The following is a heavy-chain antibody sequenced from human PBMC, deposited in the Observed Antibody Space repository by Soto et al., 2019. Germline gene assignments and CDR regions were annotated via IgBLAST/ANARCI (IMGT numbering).Heavy chain of an antibody. CDR1: GFSFSHYW. D-gene: IGHD3-10*01. CDR2: ISPDGRTT. V-gene: IGHV3-74*01. Sequence: TGGSLRLSCAASGFSFSHYWMHWVRQAPGKGLVWVSRISPDGRTTTYADSVKGRFTISRDNAKSTLYLQMNSLTVEDGAVYFCADSWLPTSYWGPGTLVTVSS. J-gene: IGHJ4*02. CDR3: ADSWLPTSY.